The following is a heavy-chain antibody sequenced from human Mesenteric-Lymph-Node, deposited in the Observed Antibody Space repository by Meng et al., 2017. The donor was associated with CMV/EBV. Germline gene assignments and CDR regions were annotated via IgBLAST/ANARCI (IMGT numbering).Heavy chain of an antibody. Sequence: VSGGAISSSTYYWGWIRQPPGKGLEWIGSIYYTGSTYYNPSLKSRVTISVDTSKNQFSLKLSSVTAADTAVYYCARHLYGDYGGFDYWGQGTLVTVSS. CDR3: ARHLYGDYGGFDY. J-gene: IGHJ4*02. D-gene: IGHD4-17*01. CDR2: IYYTGST. CDR1: GGAISSSTYY. V-gene: IGHV4-39*01.